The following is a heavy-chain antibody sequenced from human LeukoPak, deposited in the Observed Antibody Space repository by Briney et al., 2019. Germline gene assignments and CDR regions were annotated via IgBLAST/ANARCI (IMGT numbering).Heavy chain of an antibody. CDR2: INAGSGNT. CDR3: ARDGSGNYYFDY. V-gene: IGHV1-3*01. CDR1: GYTFTAYA. D-gene: IGHD3-3*01. J-gene: IGHJ4*02. Sequence: ASVKVSCTISGYTFTAYAIHWVRQAPGQRLEWMGWINAGSGNTYYSQEFQGRITIARDTSASTVYLELSSLRSEDTAVYYCARDGSGNYYFDYWGQGTLVTVSS.